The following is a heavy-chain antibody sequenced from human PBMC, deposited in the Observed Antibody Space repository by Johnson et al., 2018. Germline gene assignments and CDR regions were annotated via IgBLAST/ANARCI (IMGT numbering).Heavy chain of an antibody. CDR1: GFTFDDYA. J-gene: IGHJ3*02. Sequence: EVQLVESGGGLVQPGRSLRLSCAASGFTFDDYAMHWVRQDPGKGLEWVSGISWNSGSIGYADSVKGRFTSSRDNAKNSLYLQMKSLRAEDTALYYCAKDRGIGIVGATDALDIWGQGTIVTVSS. V-gene: IGHV3-9*01. CDR2: ISWNSGSI. CDR3: AKDRGIGIVGATDALDI. D-gene: IGHD1-26*01.